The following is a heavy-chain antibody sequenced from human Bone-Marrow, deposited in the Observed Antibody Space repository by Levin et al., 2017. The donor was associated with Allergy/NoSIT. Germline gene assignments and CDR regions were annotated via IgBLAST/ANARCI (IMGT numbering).Heavy chain of an antibody. V-gene: IGHV3-74*01. CDR2: ITTDISNT. CDR3: ARDEGRGTPFLY. D-gene: IGHD1-1*01. J-gene: IGHJ4*03. CDR1: GFSFATYW. Sequence: PGGSLRLSCVGSGFSFATYWIHWVRHDPRKGLEWVSRITTDISNTGYADSVRGRFTISRDNAKNTVYLQMNNLRVEDTAVYYCARDEGRGTPFLYWGQGTLVTVSS.